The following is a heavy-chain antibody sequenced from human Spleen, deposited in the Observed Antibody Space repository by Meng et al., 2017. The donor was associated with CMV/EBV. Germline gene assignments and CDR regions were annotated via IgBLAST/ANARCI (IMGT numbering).Heavy chain of an antibody. J-gene: IGHJ4*02. V-gene: IGHV3-30-3*01. CDR3: ASPYCSSHSCYTRDLLDY. Sequence: GESLKISCAASGFTFSKYAMHWVRQAPGKGLEWVAVISYDGNNKYYADSVKGRFTISRDNSKNTLYLQMNSLRTEDTAVYYCASPYCSSHSCYTRDLLDYWGQGTLVTVSS. CDR2: ISYDGNNK. CDR1: GFTFSKYA. D-gene: IGHD2-2*02.